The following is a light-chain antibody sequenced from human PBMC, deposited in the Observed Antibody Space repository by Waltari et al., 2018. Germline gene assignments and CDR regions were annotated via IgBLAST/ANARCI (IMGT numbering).Light chain of an antibody. J-gene: IGLJ2*01. CDR2: ETE. Sequence: QSVLTQPPSVSAAPGQKVTISCSGSTSNIGNNYVSWYQQLPGAAPKVFIYETEKRPSGIPDRFSGSKSGTSAALGITGLQTGDEAAYYCGTWDNTLSALVFGGGTKLTVL. CDR3: GTWDNTLSALV. CDR1: TSNIGNNY. V-gene: IGLV1-51*02.